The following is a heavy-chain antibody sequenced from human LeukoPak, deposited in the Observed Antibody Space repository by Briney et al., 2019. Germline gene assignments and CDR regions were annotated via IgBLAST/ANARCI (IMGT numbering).Heavy chain of an antibody. Sequence: SETLSLTCTVSGGSISSYYWSWIRQPPGKGLEWIAYIYYSGGTSYNPSLKSRVTISVDTSKNQFSLKLSSVTAADTAVYYCARFGVTVPGKFDFWGQGTLVTVSS. CDR1: GGSISSYY. D-gene: IGHD6-19*01. CDR2: IYYSGGT. J-gene: IGHJ4*02. CDR3: ARFGVTVPGKFDF. V-gene: IGHV4-59*01.